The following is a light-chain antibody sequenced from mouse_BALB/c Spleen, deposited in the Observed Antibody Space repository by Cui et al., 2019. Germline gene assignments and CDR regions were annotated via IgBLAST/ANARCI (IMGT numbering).Light chain of an antibody. Sequence: QIVLTQSPAIMSASLGERVTMTCTASSSVSSSYLHWYQQKPGSSPKLWIYSTSNLASGVPARFSGSGSGTSYSLTISSMEAEDAATYYCHQYHRSPRTFGGGTKLEI. CDR3: HQYHRSPRT. CDR2: STS. CDR1: SSVSSSY. V-gene: IGKV4-74*01. J-gene: IGKJ1*01.